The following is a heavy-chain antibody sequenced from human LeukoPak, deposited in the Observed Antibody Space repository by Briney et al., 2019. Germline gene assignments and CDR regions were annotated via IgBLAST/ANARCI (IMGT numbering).Heavy chain of an antibody. CDR1: GYKFNNFY. CDR3: ARQSRDGSKTRGYYFDS. V-gene: IGHV5-51*01. Sequence: GASLKISSKGSGYKFNNFYIGWVRRMPGKGLEWMGVIYPGDSETTYSPAFQGQVTISADKSISTVYLQWSSLTASDTTMYYCARQSRDGSKTRGYYFDSWGQGTLVTVSS. CDR2: IYPGDSET. J-gene: IGHJ4*02. D-gene: IGHD3-10*01.